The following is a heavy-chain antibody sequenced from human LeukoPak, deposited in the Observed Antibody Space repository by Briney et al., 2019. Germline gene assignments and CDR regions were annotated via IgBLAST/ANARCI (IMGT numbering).Heavy chain of an antibody. D-gene: IGHD5-24*01. CDR3: ARARRRREGYNPTVYYFDY. CDR1: GGSFSGYY. J-gene: IGHJ4*02. V-gene: IGHV4-34*01. Sequence: SETLSLTCAVYGGSFSGYYWSWIRQPPGKGLEWIGEINHSGNTNYNPSLKSRVTISVDTSKNQFSLKLSSVTAADTAVYYCARARRRREGYNPTVYYFDYWGQGTLVTVSS. CDR2: INHSGNT.